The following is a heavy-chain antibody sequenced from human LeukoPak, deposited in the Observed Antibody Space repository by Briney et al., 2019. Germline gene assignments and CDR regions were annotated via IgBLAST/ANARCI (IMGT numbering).Heavy chain of an antibody. V-gene: IGHV4-34*01. J-gene: IGHJ6*02. Sequence: SETLSLTCAVYGGSFSGYYWSWIRQPPGEGLEWIGEINHSGSTNYNPSLKSRVTISVDTSKNQFSLKLSSVTAADTAVYYCAGRIVVVPAARGPYYGMDVWGQGTTVTVSS. CDR1: GGSFSGYY. D-gene: IGHD2-2*01. CDR2: INHSGST. CDR3: AGRIVVVPAARGPYYGMDV.